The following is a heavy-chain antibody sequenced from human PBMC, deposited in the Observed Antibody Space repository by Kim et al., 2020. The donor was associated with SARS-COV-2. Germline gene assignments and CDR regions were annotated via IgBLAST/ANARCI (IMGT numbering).Heavy chain of an antibody. CDR2: IYYSGST. CDR3: ARGGGITMVRGAKIYWYFDL. CDR1: GGSISSYY. D-gene: IGHD3-10*01. V-gene: IGHV4-59*01. J-gene: IGHJ2*01. Sequence: SETLSLTCTVSGGSISSYYWSWIRQPPGKGLEWIGYIYYSGSTNYNPSLKSRVTISVDTSKNQFSLKLSSVTAADTAVYYCARGGGITMVRGAKIYWYFDLWGRGTLVTVSS.